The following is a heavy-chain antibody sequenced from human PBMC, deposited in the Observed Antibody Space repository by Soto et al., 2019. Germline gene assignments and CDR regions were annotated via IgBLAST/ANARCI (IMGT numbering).Heavy chain of an antibody. J-gene: IGHJ4*02. CDR3: ARLWDYGCNAVDLIIAY. Sequence: GESLKISRKGSGYSFTSYWIGWAHQMPGKGLEWMGIIYPGDSDTRYSPSFQGQVTISADKSISTAYLQWGSLKASDTAMYYCARLWDYGCNAVDLIIAYSAQGTLVTVSS. CDR1: GYSFTSYW. V-gene: IGHV5-51*07. CDR2: IYPGDSDT. D-gene: IGHD4-17*01.